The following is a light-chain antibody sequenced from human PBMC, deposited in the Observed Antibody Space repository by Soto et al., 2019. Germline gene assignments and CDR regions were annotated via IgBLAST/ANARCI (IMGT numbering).Light chain of an antibody. CDR2: DAS. J-gene: IGKJ1*01. CDR3: QQYHGAPRT. Sequence: EIVLTQSPGTLSLSPGERATLSCRASQSISSSYLAWYQQKPGQAPRLLIYDASSRATGIPDRFSGSGSGTDFTLTINRLEPEDYAVYHCQQYHGAPRTFGQGTKVEIK. CDR1: QSISSSY. V-gene: IGKV3-20*01.